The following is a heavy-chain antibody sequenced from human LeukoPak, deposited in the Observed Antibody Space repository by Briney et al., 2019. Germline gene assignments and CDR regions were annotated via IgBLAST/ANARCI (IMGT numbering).Heavy chain of an antibody. V-gene: IGHV1-18*01. CDR3: ARVPGYNVGIYYFDY. Sequence: ASVKVSCKASGYTFTSYGISWVRQAPGQGLEWMGWISAYNGNTNYTQKLQGRVTMTIDTSASTVYMELRGLRSDDTAVYYYARVPGYNVGIYYFDYWGQGTLVTVSS. CDR2: ISAYNGNT. D-gene: IGHD5-18*01. J-gene: IGHJ4*02. CDR1: GYTFTSYG.